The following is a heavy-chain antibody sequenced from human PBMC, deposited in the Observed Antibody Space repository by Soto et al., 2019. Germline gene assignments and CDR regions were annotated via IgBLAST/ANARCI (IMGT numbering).Heavy chain of an antibody. D-gene: IGHD3-10*01. CDR2: IYYSGST. V-gene: IGHV4-59*02. CDR3: ARDLRAMVRGVTYYYSGMDV. J-gene: IGHJ6*02. Sequence: SETLSLTCTVYGDSVSSYYWSWIRQPPGKGLEWIGYIYYSGSTNYNPSLKSRVTISVDTSKNHFSLKLSSVTAADTDVYYCARDLRAMVRGVTYYYSGMDVWGQGTTVTVSS. CDR1: GDSVSSYY.